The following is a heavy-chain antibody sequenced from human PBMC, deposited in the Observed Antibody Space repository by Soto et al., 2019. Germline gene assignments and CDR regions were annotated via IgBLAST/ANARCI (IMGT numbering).Heavy chain of an antibody. Sequence: QVQLQESGPGLVKPSETLSLTCTVSGGSISPYYWSWIRQPPGKGLEWIGYIYSFGSTNYNASLGSRVVMSVDKSKPQVFLKPASVTGAGTAVYFCAGHRSTVSLLDYWGVGTLVTVSS. CDR3: AGHRSTVSLLDY. D-gene: IGHD2-2*01. J-gene: IGHJ4*02. CDR1: GGSISPYY. V-gene: IGHV4-59*08. CDR2: IYSFGST.